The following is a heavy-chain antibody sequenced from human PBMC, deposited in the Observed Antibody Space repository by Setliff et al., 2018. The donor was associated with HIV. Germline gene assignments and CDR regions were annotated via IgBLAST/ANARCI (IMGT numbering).Heavy chain of an antibody. J-gene: IGHJ4*02. CDR2: IKQDGSEK. V-gene: IGHV3-7*01. Sequence: GGSLRLSCAASGSTFSSYWMSWVRQAPGKGLEWVANIKQDGSEKYYVDSVKGRFTISRDNAKNSLYLQMNSLRAEDTAVYYCAREWNGGYDYWGQGTLVTVSS. CDR3: AREWNGGYDY. CDR1: GSTFSSYW. D-gene: IGHD2-8*01.